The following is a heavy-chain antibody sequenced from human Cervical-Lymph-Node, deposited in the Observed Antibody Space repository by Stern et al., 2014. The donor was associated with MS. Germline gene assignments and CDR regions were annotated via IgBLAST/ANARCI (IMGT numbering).Heavy chain of an antibody. Sequence: TLKESGPTLVTPTQTLTLTCTFSGFSLTTNGVSVGWIRQPPGHALEWLAHIYCDDEKGHSPSPKSSITINKDTSKNQVVLTMTSMEPVDTATYFCAHSEDDEGYDYWGQGTLITVSS. J-gene: IGHJ4*02. CDR3: AHSEDDEGYDY. D-gene: IGHD1-1*01. V-gene: IGHV2-5*02. CDR1: GFSLTTNGVS. CDR2: IYCDDEK.